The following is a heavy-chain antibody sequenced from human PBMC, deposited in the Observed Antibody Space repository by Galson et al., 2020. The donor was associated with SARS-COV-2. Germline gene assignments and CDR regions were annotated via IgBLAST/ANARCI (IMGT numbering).Heavy chain of an antibody. CDR2: IYPGDSDT. CDR1: GYTFINYW. V-gene: IGHV5-51*01. Sequence: GESLKISCKASGYTFINYWIGWVRQKDGGGLEWMGIIYPGDSDTRYSPSFQGQVTISVDKSIDTAYLQWSSLQASDTAKYFCARVLTFDSEGYSYHLNYWGQGTLVTVSS. J-gene: IGHJ4*02. D-gene: IGHD3-9*01. CDR3: ARVLTFDSEGYSYHLNY.